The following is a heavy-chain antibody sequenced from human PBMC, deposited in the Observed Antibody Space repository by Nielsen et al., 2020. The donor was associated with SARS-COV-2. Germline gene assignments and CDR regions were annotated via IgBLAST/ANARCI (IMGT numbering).Heavy chain of an antibody. V-gene: IGHV4-34*01. J-gene: IGHJ4*02. D-gene: IGHD5-18*01. CDR3: ARDAGYSYGILFDY. CDR1: GGSFSGYY. CDR2: INHSGST. Sequence: SQTLSLTCAVYGGSFSGYYWSWIRQPPGKGLEWIGEINHSGSTNHNPSLKSRVTISVDTSKNQFSLKLSSVTAADTAVYYCARDAGYSYGILFDYWGQGTLVTVSS.